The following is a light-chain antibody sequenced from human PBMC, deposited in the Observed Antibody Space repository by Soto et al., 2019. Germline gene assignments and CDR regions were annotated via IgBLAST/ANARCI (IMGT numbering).Light chain of an antibody. CDR3: CLYAVTFYV. J-gene: IGLJ1*01. Sequence: LAQPRSVSGSPGQSVTISCTGTNSDVGTYDFVSWYQQHPGKAPRLMIFDVSERPSGVPDRFSGSKSGNTASLTISGLQAEDEADYYCCLYAVTFYVFGTGTKVTVL. V-gene: IGLV2-11*01. CDR1: NSDVGTYDF. CDR2: DVS.